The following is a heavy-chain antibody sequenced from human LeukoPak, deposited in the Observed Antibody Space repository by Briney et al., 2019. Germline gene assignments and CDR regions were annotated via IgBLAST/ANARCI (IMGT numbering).Heavy chain of an antibody. CDR3: ASGNSHPRD. D-gene: IGHD5-18*01. V-gene: IGHV4-59*01. J-gene: IGHJ4*02. Sequence: SETLSLTCTVSGDSISNSYWSWTRQPPGQGLEWIGYIYYSGYTSYSPSLKSRVTISVDTSKDQFSLSLTSVSAADTAVYYCASGNSHPRDWGQGTLVTVSS. CDR1: GDSISNSY. CDR2: IYYSGYT.